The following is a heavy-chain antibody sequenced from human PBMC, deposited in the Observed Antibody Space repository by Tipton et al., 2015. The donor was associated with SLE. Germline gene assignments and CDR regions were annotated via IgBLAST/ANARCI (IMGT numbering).Heavy chain of an antibody. CDR3: ARDTAHYGSGDGAFDI. D-gene: IGHD3-10*01. CDR2: IYYSGST. CDR1: GGSITDFY. J-gene: IGHJ3*02. Sequence: TLSLTCSVSGGSITDFYWSWIRQHPGKGLGWIGYIYYSGSTYYNPSLKSRVTISVDTSKNQFSLKLSSVTAADTAVYYCARDTAHYGSGDGAFDIWGQGTMVTVSS. V-gene: IGHV4-31*03.